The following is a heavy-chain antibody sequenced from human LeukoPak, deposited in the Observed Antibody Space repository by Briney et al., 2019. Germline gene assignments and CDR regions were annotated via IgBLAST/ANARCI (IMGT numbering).Heavy chain of an antibody. CDR2: IYFSGTT. CDR3: ARDAHCTGIACYSPYNWFDP. J-gene: IGHJ5*02. V-gene: IGHV4-39*07. CDR1: GGSISSSSYY. D-gene: IGHD2-15*01. Sequence: SETLSLTCTVSGGSISSSSYYWGWIRQPPGKGLEWIGSIYFSGTTYYNPSLQSRVTISVDTAKNHFSLKLSSVTAADTATYYCARDAHCTGIACYSPYNWFDPWGQGTLVTVSS.